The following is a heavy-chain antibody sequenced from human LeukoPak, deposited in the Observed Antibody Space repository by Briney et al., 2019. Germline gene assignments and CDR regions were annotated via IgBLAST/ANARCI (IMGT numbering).Heavy chain of an antibody. Sequence: SETLSLTCTVSGGSISSGGYYWGWLRQRPGTGLEWLGYIYYSGSTYYNPSLTSRVNISVDTSKNQVSLKLSSVTAADTAVYYCARGTGDFWSGYPYYFDNWGQGTLVTVSS. CDR3: ARGTGDFWSGYPYYFDN. CDR2: IYYSGST. D-gene: IGHD3-3*01. J-gene: IGHJ4*02. CDR1: GGSISSGGYY. V-gene: IGHV4-31*03.